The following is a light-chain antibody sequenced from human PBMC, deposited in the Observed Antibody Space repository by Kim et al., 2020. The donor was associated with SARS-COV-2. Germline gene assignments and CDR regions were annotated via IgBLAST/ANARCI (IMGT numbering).Light chain of an antibody. CDR2: DAS. J-gene: IGKJ2*01. CDR3: QQYNSYSRT. V-gene: IGKV1-5*01. Sequence: DIQMTQSPSTMSASVGDRVTITCRASQSISSWLAWYQQKPGKAPKLLIYDASSLESGVPSRFSGSGSGTEFTLTISSLQPDDFATYYSQQYNSYSRTFGQGTKLEI. CDR1: QSISSW.